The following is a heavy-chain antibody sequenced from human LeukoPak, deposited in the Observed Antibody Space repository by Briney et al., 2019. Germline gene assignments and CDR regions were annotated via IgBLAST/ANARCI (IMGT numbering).Heavy chain of an antibody. D-gene: IGHD6-13*01. V-gene: IGHV1-8*01. CDR2: MNPNSGNT. CDR1: GYTFTSYD. J-gene: IGHJ6*03. Sequence: GASVKVSCKASGYTFTSYDINWVRQATGQGLEWMGWMNPNSGNTGYAQKFQGRVTMTRNTSISTAYMELSSLRSEDTAVYYCARAGAYGSSWYYYYYYMDVWGKGTTVTISS. CDR3: ARAGAYGSSWYYYYYYMDV.